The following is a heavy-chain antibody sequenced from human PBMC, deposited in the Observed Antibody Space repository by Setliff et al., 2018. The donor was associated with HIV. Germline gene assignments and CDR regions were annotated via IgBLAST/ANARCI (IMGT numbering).Heavy chain of an antibody. CDR3: ARVLKGYSSSYEAFDI. J-gene: IGHJ3*02. V-gene: IGHV1-69*10. CDR1: RGTFTTYA. Sequence: VASVKVSCKTSRGTFTTYAFSWVRQAPGQGLEWMGGIIPILNVAKYPQKFHGRVTITADKSTSTVYMELSSLRSEDTAMYYCARVLKGYSSSYEAFDIWGQGTKVTVSS. CDR2: IIPILNVA. D-gene: IGHD6-13*01.